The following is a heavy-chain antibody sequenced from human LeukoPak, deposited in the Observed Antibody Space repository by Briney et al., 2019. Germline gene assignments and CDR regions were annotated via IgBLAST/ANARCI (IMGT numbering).Heavy chain of an antibody. V-gene: IGHV3-53*01. J-gene: IGHJ4*02. CDR2: IYTGGTT. Sequence: GGSLRLSCAASGFTVSGNYMSWVRQAPGKGLEWVSIIYTGGTTYYADSVKGRFTISRDNSKNTLYLQMNSLRAEDTAVYYCARGLYAAAFDSWGQGTLVIVSS. D-gene: IGHD2-2*01. CDR3: ARGLYAAAFDS. CDR1: GFTVSGNY.